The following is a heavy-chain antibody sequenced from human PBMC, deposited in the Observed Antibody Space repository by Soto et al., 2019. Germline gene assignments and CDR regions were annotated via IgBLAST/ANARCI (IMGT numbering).Heavy chain of an antibody. D-gene: IGHD5-18*01. V-gene: IGHV4-59*01. J-gene: IGHJ6*02. Sequence: SETLSLTCTVSCGSISSYYWSWIWQPPGKGLEWIGYIYYSGSTNYNPSLKSRVTISVDTSKNQFSLKLSSVTAADTAVYYCARDSGYSYGYVYYYYYGMDVWGQGTTVTVSS. CDR2: IYYSGST. CDR1: CGSISSYY. CDR3: ARDSGYSYGYVYYYYYGMDV.